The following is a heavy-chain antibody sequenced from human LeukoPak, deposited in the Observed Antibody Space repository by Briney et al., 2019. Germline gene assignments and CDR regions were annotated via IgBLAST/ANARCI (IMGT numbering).Heavy chain of an antibody. J-gene: IGHJ4*02. CDR3: ASGYDNLYSNYFDY. CDR2: IYYSGST. V-gene: IGHV4-39*01. D-gene: IGHD5-12*01. Sequence: SETLSLTCTVPGGSISSSSYYWGWIRQPPGKGLEWIGSIYYSGSTYYNPSLKSRVTISVDTSKNQFSLKLSSVTAADTAVYYCASGYDNLYSNYFDYWGQGTLVTVSS. CDR1: GGSISSSSYY.